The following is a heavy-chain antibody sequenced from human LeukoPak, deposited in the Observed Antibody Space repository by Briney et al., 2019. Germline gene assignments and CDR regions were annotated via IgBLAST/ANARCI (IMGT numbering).Heavy chain of an antibody. Sequence: GGSLRLSCAASGFTFSDYYMSWIRQAPGKGLEWVSYISSSENDKYYADSVKGRFTISRDNAKNSLYLQMNSLRAEDTAVYYCARDLSGSYLGNAFDIWGQGTMVTVSS. CDR3: ARDLSGSYLGNAFDI. CDR1: GFTFSDYY. V-gene: IGHV3-11*04. J-gene: IGHJ3*02. CDR2: ISSSENDK. D-gene: IGHD1-26*01.